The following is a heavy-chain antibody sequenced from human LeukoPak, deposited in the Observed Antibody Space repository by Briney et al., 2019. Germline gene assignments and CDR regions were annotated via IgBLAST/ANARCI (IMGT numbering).Heavy chain of an antibody. CDR3: ARGGITTVRGVIYYMDV. CDR1: GGSISSYY. V-gene: IGHV4-59*08. Sequence: PSETVFLTCTVSGGSISSYYWSWIRQPPGKGLEWIGYIYYSGSTNYNPSLKSRVTISVDTSKNQFSLKLSSVTAADTAVYYCARGGITTVRGVIYYMDVWGKGTTVTVSS. D-gene: IGHD3-10*01. CDR2: IYYSGST. J-gene: IGHJ6*03.